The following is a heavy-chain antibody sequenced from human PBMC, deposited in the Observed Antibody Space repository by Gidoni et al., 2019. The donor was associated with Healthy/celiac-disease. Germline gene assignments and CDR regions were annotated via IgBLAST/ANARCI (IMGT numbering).Heavy chain of an antibody. CDR2: ISYDGSNK. CDR3: AKSGRDGYSPVDYFDY. CDR1: GFTFSSYG. J-gene: IGHJ4*02. D-gene: IGHD2-15*01. V-gene: IGHV3-30*18. Sequence: QVQLVESGGGVVQPGRSLRLSCAASGFTFSSYGMHWVRQAPGKGLEWVAVISYDGSNKYYADSVKGRFTISRDNSKNTLYLQMNSLRAEDTAVYYCAKSGRDGYSPVDYFDYWGQGTLVTVSS.